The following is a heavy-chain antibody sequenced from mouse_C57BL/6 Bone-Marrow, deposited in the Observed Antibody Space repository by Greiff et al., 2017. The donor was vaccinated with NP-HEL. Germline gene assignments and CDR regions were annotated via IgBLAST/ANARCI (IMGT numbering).Heavy chain of an antibody. CDR1: GYTFTTSG. CDR3: ARKAYYGRSYEFAY. V-gene: IGHV1-50*01. CDR2: IDPSDSYT. Sequence: QVQLKQPGAELVKPGASVKLSCKASGYTFTTSGMQWVKQRPGQGLKWIGEIDPSDSYTTYNQKFKGKATLTVATSSSTAYMQLSSLTSEDSAVYYCARKAYYGRSYEFAYWGQGTLVTVSA. D-gene: IGHD1-1*01. J-gene: IGHJ3*01.